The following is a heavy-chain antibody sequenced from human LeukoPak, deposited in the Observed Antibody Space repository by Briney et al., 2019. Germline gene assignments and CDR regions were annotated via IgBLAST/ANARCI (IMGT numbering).Heavy chain of an antibody. Sequence: GSVKVSCKASGYIFTSYAMHWVRQAPGQRLEWMGWINAGNGNSKYSQKFQGRVTITRDTSASTAYMELSSLRSEDTAVYYCARSITMVRGVICYFDYWGQGTLVTVSS. D-gene: IGHD3-10*01. CDR2: INAGNGNS. J-gene: IGHJ4*02. CDR3: ARSITMVRGVICYFDY. CDR1: GYIFTSYA. V-gene: IGHV1-3*01.